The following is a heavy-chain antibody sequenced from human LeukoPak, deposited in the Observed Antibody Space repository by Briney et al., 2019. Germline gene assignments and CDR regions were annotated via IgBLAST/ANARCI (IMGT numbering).Heavy chain of an antibody. J-gene: IGHJ4*02. Sequence: GGSLRLSCPAYGFTVSRNYMMWVRQAPGKGLEWVSVISNDGKTNYADSVKGRFTISKDNSKNTVYLQTNNLRTEDTTVYYCARGLYDLWSGHSGYWGQGTLVSVSS. CDR3: ARGLYDLWSGHSGY. V-gene: IGHV3-66*02. D-gene: IGHD3-3*01. CDR1: GFTVSRNY. CDR2: ISNDGKT.